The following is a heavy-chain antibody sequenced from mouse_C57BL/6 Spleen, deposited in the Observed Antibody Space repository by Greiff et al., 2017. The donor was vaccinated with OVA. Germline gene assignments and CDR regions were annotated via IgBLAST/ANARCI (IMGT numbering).Heavy chain of an antibody. J-gene: IGHJ2*01. CDR3: AREDSIYYDYDPYFDY. Sequence: EVQLQQSGPGLVKPSQSLSLTCSVTGYSITSGYYWNWIRQFPGNKLEWMGYISYDGSNNYNPSLKNRISITRDTSKNQFFLKLNSVTTEDTATYYCAREDSIYYDYDPYFDYWGQGTTLTVSS. D-gene: IGHD2-4*01. V-gene: IGHV3-6*01. CDR2: ISYDGSN. CDR1: GYSITSGYY.